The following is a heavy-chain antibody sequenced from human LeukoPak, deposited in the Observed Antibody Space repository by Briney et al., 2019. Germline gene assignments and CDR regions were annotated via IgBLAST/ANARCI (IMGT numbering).Heavy chain of an antibody. J-gene: IGHJ3*02. CDR2: ISSSSSYI. CDR3: ARDYVEIFGVVTPNVAFDI. D-gene: IGHD3-3*01. V-gene: IGHV3-21*01. CDR1: GLTFDDYA. Sequence: GRSLRLSCVASGLTFDDYAMHWVRQAPRKGLEWVSSISSSSSYIYYADSVQGRFTLSRDNAKNSLDLQMNSLRAEDTAVYYCARDYVEIFGVVTPNVAFDIWGQGTMVTVSS.